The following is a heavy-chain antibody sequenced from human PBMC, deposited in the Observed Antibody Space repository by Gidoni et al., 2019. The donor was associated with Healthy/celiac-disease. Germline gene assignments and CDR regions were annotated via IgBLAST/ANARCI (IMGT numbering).Heavy chain of an antibody. Sequence: EVQLLASGGGLVQTGGSLRLSCPASGFTFSNFAMSWVRQGPRQGLGWFSAISGSGGSTYHADSVKGRLTISRDNSKNTLYLQMNSLRADDTAVYYCAKDNWGSRYFDLWGRGTLVTVSS. CDR1: GFTFSNFA. CDR3: AKDNWGSRYFDL. D-gene: IGHD7-27*01. CDR2: ISGSGGST. V-gene: IGHV3-23*01. J-gene: IGHJ2*01.